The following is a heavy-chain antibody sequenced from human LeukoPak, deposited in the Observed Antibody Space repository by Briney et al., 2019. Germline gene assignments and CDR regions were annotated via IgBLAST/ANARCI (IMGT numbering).Heavy chain of an antibody. CDR1: GGTFSSYA. Sequence: SVKASCKASGGTFSSYAISWVRQAPGQGLEWMGRIIPIFGTANYAQKFQGRVTITADKSTSTAYMELSSLRSEDTAVYYCASDGSGGYSYGYYYYYYKDVWGKGTTVTVSS. J-gene: IGHJ6*03. CDR3: ASDGSGGYSYGYYYYYYKDV. CDR2: IIPIFGTA. V-gene: IGHV1-69*06. D-gene: IGHD5-18*01.